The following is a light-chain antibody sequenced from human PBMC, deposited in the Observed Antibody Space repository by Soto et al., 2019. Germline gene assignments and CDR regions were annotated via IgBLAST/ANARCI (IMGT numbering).Light chain of an antibody. CDR2: DVT. CDR1: SSDIGGYNY. CDR3: SSYTTSTTLGVA. Sequence: QSVLTQPASVSGSPGQSITISCTGTSSDIGGYNYVSWYQQHTGKAPKLIIYDVTHRPSGVANRFSGSKSGNTASLTISGLQADDEADYYCSSYTTSTTLGVAFGGGTKVTVL. V-gene: IGLV2-14*03. J-gene: IGLJ2*01.